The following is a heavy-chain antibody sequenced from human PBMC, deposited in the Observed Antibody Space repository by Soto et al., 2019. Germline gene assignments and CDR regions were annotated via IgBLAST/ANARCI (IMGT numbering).Heavy chain of an antibody. Sequence: SETLSLTCAVYGGSFSGYYWSWIRQPPGKGLDWIGEINHSGSTNYNPSLKSRVTISVDTSKNQFSLKLSSVTAADTAVYYCARGRYSYGYMLGYYYYGMDVWGQGTTVTVSS. CDR1: GGSFSGYY. J-gene: IGHJ6*02. CDR2: INHSGST. V-gene: IGHV4-34*01. D-gene: IGHD5-18*01. CDR3: ARGRYSYGYMLGYYYYGMDV.